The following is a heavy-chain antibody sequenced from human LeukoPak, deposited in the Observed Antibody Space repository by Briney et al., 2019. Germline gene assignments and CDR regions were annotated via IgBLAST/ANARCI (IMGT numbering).Heavy chain of an antibody. CDR1: GNYW. J-gene: IGHJ5*02. D-gene: IGHD1-26*01. V-gene: IGHV3-74*01. CDR3: AKDTSGSYPPVGP. Sequence: GGSLRLSCAASGNYWMHWVRQVPGKGLVWVSHINSDGSWTSYADSVKGRFTISKDNAKNTVYLQMNSLRAEDTAVYYCAKDTSGSYPPVGPWGQGTLVTVSS. CDR2: INSDGSWT.